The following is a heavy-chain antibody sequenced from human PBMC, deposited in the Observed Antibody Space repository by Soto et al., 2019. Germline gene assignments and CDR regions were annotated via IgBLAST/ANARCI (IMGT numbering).Heavy chain of an antibody. CDR1: GFTFSSYA. Sequence: GGSLRLSCAASGFTFSSYAMSWVRQAPGKGLEWVSAISGSGGSTYYADSVKGWFTISRDNSKNTLYLQMNSLRAEDTAVYYCAKGDDSSGYYEGWFDPWGQGTLVTVSS. V-gene: IGHV3-23*01. D-gene: IGHD3-22*01. CDR2: ISGSGGST. J-gene: IGHJ5*02. CDR3: AKGDDSSGYYEGWFDP.